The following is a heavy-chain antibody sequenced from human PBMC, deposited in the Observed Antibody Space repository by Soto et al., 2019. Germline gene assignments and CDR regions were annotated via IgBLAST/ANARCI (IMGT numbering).Heavy chain of an antibody. D-gene: IGHD3-9*01. CDR3: ARDRYDILTGYTLGDY. CDR2: IYYSGST. J-gene: IGHJ4*02. Sequence: SETLSLTCTVSGGSVSSGSYYWSWIRQPPGKGLEWIGYIYYSGSTNYNPSLKSRVTISVDTSKNQFSLKLSSVTAADTAVYYCARDRYDILTGYTLGDYWGQGTLVTVSS. V-gene: IGHV4-61*01. CDR1: GGSVSSGSYY.